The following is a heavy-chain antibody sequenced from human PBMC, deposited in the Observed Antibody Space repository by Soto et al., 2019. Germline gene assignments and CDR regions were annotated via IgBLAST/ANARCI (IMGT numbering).Heavy chain of an antibody. Sequence: ASVKVSCKASGYTFTNHGMSWVRQAPGQGLEWMGWISAYNGYTHYAQNLQGRVTMTTDTSTTTAYMELRSLRSDDTAVYYCARDQTTRWEARSPGYWGQGTLVTVSS. CDR1: GYTFTNHG. V-gene: IGHV1-18*01. J-gene: IGHJ4*02. CDR3: ARDQTTRWEARSPGY. CDR2: ISAYNGYT. D-gene: IGHD1-26*01.